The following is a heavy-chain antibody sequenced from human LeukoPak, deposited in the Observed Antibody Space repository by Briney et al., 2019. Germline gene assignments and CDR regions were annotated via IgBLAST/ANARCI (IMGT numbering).Heavy chain of an antibody. D-gene: IGHD2-8*01. CDR1: GYTFTGYY. J-gene: IGHJ6*03. Sequence: GASVKVSCKASGYTFTGYYMHWVRQAPGQGLEWMGWISPNSGGTNYAQKFQGGVTMTRDTSISTAYMELSRLRSDDTAVYYCASSYCTNGVCAYYYYYMDVWGKGTTVTVSS. V-gene: IGHV1-2*02. CDR3: ASSYCTNGVCAYYYYYMDV. CDR2: ISPNSGGT.